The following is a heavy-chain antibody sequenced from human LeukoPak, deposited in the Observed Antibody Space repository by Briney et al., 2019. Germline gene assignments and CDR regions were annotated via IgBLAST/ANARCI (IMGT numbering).Heavy chain of an antibody. CDR1: GGTFSSYA. J-gene: IGHJ4*02. CDR3: ARAPGYSYGHPFDY. Sequence: SVRVSCKASGGTFSSYAISWVRQAPGQGLEWMGRIIPIFGTANYAQKFQGRVTITTDESTSTAYMELSSLRSEDTAVYYCARAPGYSYGHPFDYWGQGTLVTVSS. CDR2: IIPIFGTA. D-gene: IGHD5-18*01. V-gene: IGHV1-69*05.